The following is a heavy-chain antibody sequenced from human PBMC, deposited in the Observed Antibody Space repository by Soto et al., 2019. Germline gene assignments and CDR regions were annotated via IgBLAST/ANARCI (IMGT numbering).Heavy chain of an antibody. Sequence: PSETLSLTCMVSVAYISYFSWIWIRQPAGKGLEWIGRITINGNTQKNPSFKSRVTMSIDTSRNHFSLNLQSATAAGTALYYCARETGENWTYEAHWGPGTLVTVSS. V-gene: IGHV4-4*07. D-gene: IGHD1-7*01. J-gene: IGHJ1*01. CDR2: ITINGNT. CDR1: VAYISYFS. CDR3: ARETGENWTYEAH.